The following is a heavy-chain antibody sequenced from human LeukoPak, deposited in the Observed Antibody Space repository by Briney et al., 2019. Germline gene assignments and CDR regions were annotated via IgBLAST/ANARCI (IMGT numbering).Heavy chain of an antibody. Sequence: AGGSLRLSCTTSGLTFSTSGFNWVRQAPGKGLEWVASIGPTGFDRYHADSIKGRFTISRDNANNFLYLQMDSLRAEDTAVYYCATETNGRHYDYWGQGTMLTVSS. CDR1: GLTFSTSG. D-gene: IGHD1-14*01. J-gene: IGHJ4*02. CDR3: ATETNGRHYDY. CDR2: IGPTGFDR. V-gene: IGHV3-21*06.